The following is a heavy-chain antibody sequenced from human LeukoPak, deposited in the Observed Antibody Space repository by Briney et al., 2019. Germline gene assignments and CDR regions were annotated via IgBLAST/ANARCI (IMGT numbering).Heavy chain of an antibody. V-gene: IGHV4-34*01. CDR2: INHSGST. CDR3: ARYVSGYANWFDP. D-gene: IGHD3-16*01. J-gene: IGHJ5*02. CDR1: GGSFSGYY. Sequence: SETLSLTCAVYGGSFSGYYWSWIRQPPGKGLEWIGEINHSGSTNYNPSLKSRVTISVDTSKDQFSLKLSSVTVADTAVYYCARYVSGYANWFDPWGQGTLVTVSS.